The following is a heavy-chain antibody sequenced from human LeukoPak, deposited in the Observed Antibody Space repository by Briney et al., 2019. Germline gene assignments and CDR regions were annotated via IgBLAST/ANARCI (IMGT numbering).Heavy chain of an antibody. CDR2: ISSSGSTI. V-gene: IGHV3-11*01. CDR3: ARVAAAGTDDWFDP. Sequence: GGSLRLSCAASGFTFSDYYMSWIRQAPGKGLEWVSYISSSGSTIYYADSVKGRFTISRDNTKNSLYLQMNSLRAEDTAVYYCARVAAAGTDDWFDPWGQGTLVTVSS. CDR1: GFTFSDYY. D-gene: IGHD6-13*01. J-gene: IGHJ5*02.